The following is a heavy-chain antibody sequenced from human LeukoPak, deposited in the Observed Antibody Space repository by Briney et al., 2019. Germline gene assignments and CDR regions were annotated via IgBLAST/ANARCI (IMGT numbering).Heavy chain of an antibody. CDR2: INPNSGGT. CDR1: GYTFTGYY. J-gene: IGHJ6*03. Sequence: ASVKVSCKASGYTFTGYYMHWVRQAPGQGLEWMGWINPNSGGTNYAQKFQGRVTMTRDTSISTAYMELSRLRSDDTAVYYCARDDFHAAMRYYYYMDVWGKGTTVTVSS. V-gene: IGHV1-2*02. CDR3: ARDDFHAAMRYYYYMDV. D-gene: IGHD5-18*01.